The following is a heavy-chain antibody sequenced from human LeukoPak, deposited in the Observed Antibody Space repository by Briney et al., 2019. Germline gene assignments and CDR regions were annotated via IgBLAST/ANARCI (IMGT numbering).Heavy chain of an antibody. D-gene: IGHD3-16*02. Sequence: GGSQRLSCAASGFTFSSYTMNWVRQAPGKGLEWVSSISSSSSYIYYADSVKGRYTISRDNAKNSLYLQMNSMRAGDMAGYYCARDREGDYIWGSYRPDWFDPWGQGTLVTVSS. J-gene: IGHJ5*02. CDR3: ARDREGDYIWGSYRPDWFDP. CDR2: ISSSSSYI. CDR1: GFTFSSYT. V-gene: IGHV3-21*01.